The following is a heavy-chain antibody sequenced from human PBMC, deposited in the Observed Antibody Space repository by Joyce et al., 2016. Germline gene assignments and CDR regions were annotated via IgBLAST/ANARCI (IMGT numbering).Heavy chain of an antibody. CDR1: GGSINNNNYY. CDR2: IHSSGST. CDR3: AREAVYKNYYYGMDV. D-gene: IGHD1-14*01. J-gene: IGHJ6*02. V-gene: IGHV4-61*02. Sequence: QVQLQESGPGLVKPSQTLSLICTVSGGSINNNNYYWSWIRPPAGKGLEWIGRIHSSGSTTYTPSLKSRVTISIDTAKRQISLKVTSVTAADTAVYYCAREAVYKNYYYGMDVWGQGTTVTVSS.